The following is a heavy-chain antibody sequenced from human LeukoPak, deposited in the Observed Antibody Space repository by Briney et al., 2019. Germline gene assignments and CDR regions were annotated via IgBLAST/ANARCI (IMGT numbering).Heavy chain of an antibody. Sequence: PGGSLRLSCAASGFTVSSNYMSWVRQAPGKGLEWVSVIYSGGSTYYADSVKGRFTISRDNSKNTLYLQMNSLRAEDTAVYYCAKDLPLEHYFDYWGQGTLVTVSS. CDR3: AKDLPLEHYFDY. CDR1: GFTVSSNY. CDR2: IYSGGST. V-gene: IGHV3-66*01. D-gene: IGHD5/OR15-5a*01. J-gene: IGHJ4*02.